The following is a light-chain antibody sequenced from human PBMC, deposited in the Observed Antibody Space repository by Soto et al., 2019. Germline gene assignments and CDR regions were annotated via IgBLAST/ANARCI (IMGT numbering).Light chain of an antibody. CDR3: SSYTGTSSLEV. CDR1: SSDVGGYDY. V-gene: IGLV2-14*01. CDR2: EVN. J-gene: IGLJ2*01. Sequence: QSALTQPASVSGSPGQSITISCTGTSSDVGGYDYVSWYQQHPGKAPKLMIYEVNNRPSGVSNRFSGSKSGNTASLTISGLLADDEADYYCSSYTGTSSLEVFGGGTKLTVL.